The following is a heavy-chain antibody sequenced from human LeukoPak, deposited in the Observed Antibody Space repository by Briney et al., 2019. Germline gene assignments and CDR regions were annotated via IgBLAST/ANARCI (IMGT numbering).Heavy chain of an antibody. J-gene: IGHJ4*02. Sequence: SETLSLTCTVSGGSISSGDYYWSWVRQPPGKGLESIGYLHSSGDTYYNPSLKSRVTISVDTSKSQFSLKLSSVTAADTAVYYCAREGSHDSSGYYSYYFDYWGQGTLVTVSS. CDR1: GGSISSGDYY. V-gene: IGHV4-30-4*01. CDR2: LHSSGDT. D-gene: IGHD3-22*01. CDR3: AREGSHDSSGYYSYYFDY.